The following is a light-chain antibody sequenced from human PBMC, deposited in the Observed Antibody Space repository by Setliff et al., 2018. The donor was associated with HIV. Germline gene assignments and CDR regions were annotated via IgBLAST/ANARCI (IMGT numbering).Light chain of an antibody. J-gene: IGLJ1*01. CDR3: SSYVAGGSLDV. V-gene: IGLV2-14*03. CDR2: DVS. Sequence: QSALTQPASVSGSPGQSITISCTGTSSDVGGYNYVSWYQQHPGKAPKLRIYDVSNRPSGVSNRFSGSKSGNTASLTISGLQAEDEADYYCSSYVAGGSLDVFGTGTKVTVL. CDR1: SSDVGGYNY.